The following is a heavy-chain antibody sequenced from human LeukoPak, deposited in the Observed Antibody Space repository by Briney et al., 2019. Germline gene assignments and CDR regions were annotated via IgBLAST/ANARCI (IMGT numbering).Heavy chain of an antibody. CDR3: ARMSSSWCWFDP. V-gene: IGHV4-59*01. CDR1: GDSISGYY. CDR2: IFYSGGT. J-gene: IGHJ5*02. D-gene: IGHD6-13*01. Sequence: SETLSLTCSVSGDSISGYYWSWIRQPPGKGLQWIGYIFYSGGTNYNLSLKSRVTISVDTSKNQFSLKLSSVTAADTAVYYCARMSSSWCWFDPWGQGTLVTVSS.